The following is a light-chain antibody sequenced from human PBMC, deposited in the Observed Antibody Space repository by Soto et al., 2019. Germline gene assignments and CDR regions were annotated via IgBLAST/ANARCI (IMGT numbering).Light chain of an antibody. Sequence: QSALTQPRSVSGSPGQSVTISCTGTSSDVGGYNYVSWYQQHPGKAPKLMIYDVTKRPSGAPDRFSGSKSGNTASLTISGLQADDEADYYCLSYAGSSTRVFGTGTKVTGL. CDR1: SSDVGGYNY. J-gene: IGLJ1*01. V-gene: IGLV2-11*01. CDR2: DVT. CDR3: LSYAGSSTRV.